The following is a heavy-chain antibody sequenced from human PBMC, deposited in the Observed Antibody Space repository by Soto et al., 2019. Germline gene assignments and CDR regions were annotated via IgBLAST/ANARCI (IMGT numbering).Heavy chain of an antibody. D-gene: IGHD6-13*01. V-gene: IGHV4-31*03. CDR2: IYYSGGT. CDR1: CGSISSGGYY. J-gene: IGHJ4*02. Sequence: SETLSLTCTVSCGSISSGGYYWSWIRQHPGKGLEWIGYIYYSGGTYYNPSLKSRVTISVDTSKNQFSLKLSSVTAADTAVYYCASVSSWYLFDYWGQGTLVTVSS. CDR3: ASVSSWYLFDY.